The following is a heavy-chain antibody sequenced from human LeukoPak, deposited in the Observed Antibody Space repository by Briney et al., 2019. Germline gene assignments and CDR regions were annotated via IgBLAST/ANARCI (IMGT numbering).Heavy chain of an antibody. V-gene: IGHV4-31*02. Sequence: YWIGWIRQHPGKGLEWIGYIYYSGSTYYNPSLKSRVTILVDTSKNQFSLKLSSVTAADTAVYYCARRRDEYTVIDYWGQGTLVTVSS. D-gene: IGHD2/OR15-2a*01. CDR2: IYYSGST. CDR3: ARRRDEYTVIDY. J-gene: IGHJ4*02. CDR1: Y.